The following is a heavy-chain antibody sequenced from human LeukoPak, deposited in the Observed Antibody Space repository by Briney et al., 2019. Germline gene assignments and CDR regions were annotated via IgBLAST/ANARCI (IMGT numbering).Heavy chain of an antibody. CDR1: GFTLSSYA. CDR3: AREYDILTGYTFDY. J-gene: IGHJ4*02. D-gene: IGHD3-9*01. Sequence: GGSLRLSCAASGFTLSSYAMTWVRQAPGKGLEWVSTISGSGATIYYADSVKGRFTISRDNAKNPLYLQMNSLRAEDTAVYYCAREYDILTGYTFDYWGQGTLVTVSS. CDR2: ISGSGATI. V-gene: IGHV3-48*03.